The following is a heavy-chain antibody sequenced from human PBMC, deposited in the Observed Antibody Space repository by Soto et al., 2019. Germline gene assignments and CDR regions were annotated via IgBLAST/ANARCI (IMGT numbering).Heavy chain of an antibody. D-gene: IGHD3-22*01. CDR1: GGTFSSYA. V-gene: IGHV1-69*13. CDR2: IIPIFGTA. Sequence: VASVKVSCKASGGTFSSYAIRWVRQAPGQGLEWMGGIIPIFGTANYAQKFQGRVTITADESTSTAYMELSSLRSEDTAVYYCARGGGWNDSSGYVYSLFDYWGQGTLVTVSS. J-gene: IGHJ4*02. CDR3: ARGGGWNDSSGYVYSLFDY.